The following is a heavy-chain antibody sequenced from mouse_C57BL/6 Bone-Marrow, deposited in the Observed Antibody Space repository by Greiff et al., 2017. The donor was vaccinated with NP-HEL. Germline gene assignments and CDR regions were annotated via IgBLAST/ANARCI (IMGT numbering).Heavy chain of an antibody. J-gene: IGHJ1*03. D-gene: IGHD1-1*01. V-gene: IGHV5-6*01. CDR3: ARPVYYYGSTYGYFDV. Sequence: EVKLVESGGDLVKPGGSLKLSCAASGFTFSSYGMSWVRQTPDKRLEWVATISSGGSYTYYPDSVTGRFTISRANAKNTLYLKMRSMKSEDTAMYYCARPVYYYGSTYGYFDVWGTGTTVTVSS. CDR1: GFTFSSYG. CDR2: ISSGGSYT.